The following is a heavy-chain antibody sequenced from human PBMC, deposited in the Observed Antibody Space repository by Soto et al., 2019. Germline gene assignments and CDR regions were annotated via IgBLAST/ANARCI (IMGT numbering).Heavy chain of an antibody. CDR3: ARDYGAAPWDY. CDR1: GFTFSHYA. D-gene: IGHD3-10*01. J-gene: IGHJ4*02. CDR2: IWRDGTNE. Sequence: VQLVESGGGVVQPGRSLRLSCAASGFTFSHYAMHWARQAPGKGLEWVAVIWRDGTNENYADSVRGRFTISKDNPKNTLYLQMNSLRAEDTAVYYCARDYGAAPWDYWGQGALVTVSS. V-gene: IGHV3-33*01.